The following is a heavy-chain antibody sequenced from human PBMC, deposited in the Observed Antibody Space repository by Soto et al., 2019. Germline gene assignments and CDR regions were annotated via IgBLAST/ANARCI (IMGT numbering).Heavy chain of an antibody. D-gene: IGHD3-10*01. V-gene: IGHV3-9*01. J-gene: IGHJ6*03. CDR2: ISWNSGSI. CDR3: AKAKGSGSYYNVPNAKNYYYYMDV. Sequence: GGSLRLSCAASGFTFDDYAMHWVRQAPGKGLEWVSGISWNSGSIGYADSVKGRFTISRDNAKNSLYLQMNSLRAEDTALYYCAKAKGSGSYYNVPNAKNYYYYMDVWGKGTTVTVSS. CDR1: GFTFDDYA.